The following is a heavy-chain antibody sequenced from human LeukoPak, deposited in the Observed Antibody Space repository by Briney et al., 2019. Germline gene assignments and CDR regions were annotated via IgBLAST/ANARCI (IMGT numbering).Heavy chain of an antibody. J-gene: IGHJ4*02. CDR1: GGTFSSYA. CDR2: IIPIFGTA. V-gene: IGHV1-69*13. D-gene: IGHD3-22*01. CDR3: ARGYYYDSSGFPSPYYFDY. Sequence: GASVKVSCKASGGTFSSYAISWVRQAPGQGLEWMGGIIPIFGTANYAQKFQGRVTITADESTSTAYMELSSLRSEDTAVYYCARGYYYDSSGFPSPYYFDYWGQGTPVTVSS.